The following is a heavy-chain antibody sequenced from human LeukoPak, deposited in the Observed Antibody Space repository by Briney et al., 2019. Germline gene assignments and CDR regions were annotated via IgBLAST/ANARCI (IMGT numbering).Heavy chain of an antibody. CDR2: ISAYNGNT. J-gene: IGHJ4*02. Sequence: ASVKVSCKASGYTFTGYGISWVRQAPGQGLEWMGWISAYNGNTNYAQKLQGRVTMTTDTSTSTACMELRSLRSDDTAVYYFVAQLVDAPPTFDYWGQGTLVTVSS. CDR3: VAQLVDAPPTFDY. CDR1: GYTFTGYG. D-gene: IGHD1-1*01. V-gene: IGHV1-18*01.